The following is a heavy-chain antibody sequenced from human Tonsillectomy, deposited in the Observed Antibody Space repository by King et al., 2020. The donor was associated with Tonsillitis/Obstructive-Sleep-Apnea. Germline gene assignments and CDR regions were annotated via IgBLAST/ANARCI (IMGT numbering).Heavy chain of an antibody. Sequence: VQLVESGGGLAQPGRSLRLSCAASGFTFDDYAMHWVRQAPGKGLEWVSGISWKSGRIGYADSVKVRFTISRDNAKNSLYLQMNSLRAEDTALYYCAKADWNGALYYYYYMDVWGKGTTVTVSS. V-gene: IGHV3-9*01. CDR2: ISWKSGRI. CDR3: AKADWNGALYYYYYMDV. D-gene: IGHD1-1*01. CDR1: GFTFDDYA. J-gene: IGHJ6*03.